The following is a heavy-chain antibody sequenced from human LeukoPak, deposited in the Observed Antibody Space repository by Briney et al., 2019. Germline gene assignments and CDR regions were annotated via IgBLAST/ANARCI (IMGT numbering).Heavy chain of an antibody. D-gene: IGHD5-12*01. Sequence: SETLSLTCTVSGGSISSYYWSWIRQPAGKGLEWIGRIYTSGSTNYNPSLKSRVTMSVDMSKNQFSLKLSSVTAADTAVYYCASSQWLASYYYYGMDVWGQGTTVIVSS. V-gene: IGHV4-4*07. CDR1: GGSISSYY. CDR3: ASSQWLASYYYYGMDV. J-gene: IGHJ6*02. CDR2: IYTSGST.